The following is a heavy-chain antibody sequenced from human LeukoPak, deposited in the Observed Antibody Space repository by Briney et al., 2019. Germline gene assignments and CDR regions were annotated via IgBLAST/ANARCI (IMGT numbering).Heavy chain of an antibody. D-gene: IGHD2-2*01. CDR2: IYTGGST. Sequence: PSETLSLTCAVYGGSFSGYYWSWIRQPAGKGLEWIGRIYTGGSTNYNPSLKSRVTMSVDTSKNQFSLKLSSVTAADTAVYYCARDKYQLRNNWFDPWGQGTLVTVSS. CDR1: GGSFSGYY. CDR3: ARDKYQLRNNWFDP. J-gene: IGHJ5*02. V-gene: IGHV4-4*07.